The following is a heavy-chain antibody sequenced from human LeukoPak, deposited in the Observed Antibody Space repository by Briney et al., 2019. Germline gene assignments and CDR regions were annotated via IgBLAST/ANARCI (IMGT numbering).Heavy chain of an antibody. D-gene: IGHD5-24*01. CDR1: GFTFSTYA. CDR2: ISGSGSAT. Sequence: GGSLRLSCAASGFTFSTYAMSWVRQAPGKGLEWVSAISGSGSATYSADSVKGRFTISRDNSKNTLYLQMNSLRAEDTAVYYCAKSRDLDYYGMDVWGQGTTVTVSS. J-gene: IGHJ6*02. V-gene: IGHV3-23*01. CDR3: AKSRDLDYYGMDV.